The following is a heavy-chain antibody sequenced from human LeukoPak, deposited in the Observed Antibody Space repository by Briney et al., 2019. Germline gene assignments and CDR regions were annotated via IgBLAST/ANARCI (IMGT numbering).Heavy chain of an antibody. CDR2: INPNSGGT. CDR1: GYTFTGYR. CDR3: ARVAVVKVWFDP. J-gene: IGHJ5*02. V-gene: IGHV1-2*02. Sequence: ASVKVSCKASGYTFTGYRMHWVRQAPGQGLEWMGWINPNSGGTNYAQKFQGRVTMTRDTSISTAYMELSRLRSDDTAVYYCARVAVVKVWFDPWGQGTLDTVSS. D-gene: IGHD4-23*01.